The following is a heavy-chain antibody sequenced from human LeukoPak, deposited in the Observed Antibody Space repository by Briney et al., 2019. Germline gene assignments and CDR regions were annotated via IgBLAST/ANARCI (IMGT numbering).Heavy chain of an antibody. J-gene: IGHJ6*02. D-gene: IGHD6-19*01. CDR1: GFTFSSFG. V-gene: IGHV3-30*02. Sequence: GGSLRLSCAASGFTFSSFGMHWVRQAPGKGLEWVAFIRYDGSNKYYADSVKGRFTISRDNSKNTLYLQMNSLRAEDTAVYYCAKDHSGRPEAVLPYYYYYYGMDVWGQGTTVTVSS. CDR2: IRYDGSNK. CDR3: AKDHSGRPEAVLPYYYYYYGMDV.